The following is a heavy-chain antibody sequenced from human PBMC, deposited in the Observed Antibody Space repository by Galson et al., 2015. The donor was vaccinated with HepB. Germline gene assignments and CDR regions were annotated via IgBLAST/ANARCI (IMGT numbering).Heavy chain of an antibody. V-gene: IGHV5-51*03. J-gene: IGHJ4*02. D-gene: IGHD3-22*01. CDR1: GSSFTRYW. CDR2: INPGDSDT. CDR3: ASFNSGGYPYYFDY. Sequence: QSGAEVKKPGESLKISCKGSGSSFTRYWIGWVCQMPGKGLEWMGIINPGDSDTSYRPSFQGQATILADKSIRTAYRQWGSLKSSYTAMYYSASFNSGGYPYYFDYWGQGTLVTVSS.